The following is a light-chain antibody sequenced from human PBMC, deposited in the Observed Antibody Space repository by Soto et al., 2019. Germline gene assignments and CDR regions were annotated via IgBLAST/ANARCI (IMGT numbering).Light chain of an antibody. J-gene: IGKJ1*01. Sequence: DIPMTQSPSTLSASVGDRVTITCRASQYISSWLAWYQQKPGKAPKLLIYKASSLESGVPSRFSGSGSGTEFTLPISSLQPDDFATYYCQQYNSQSTFGQGTKVEIK. CDR3: QQYNSQST. CDR2: KAS. V-gene: IGKV1-5*03. CDR1: QYISSW.